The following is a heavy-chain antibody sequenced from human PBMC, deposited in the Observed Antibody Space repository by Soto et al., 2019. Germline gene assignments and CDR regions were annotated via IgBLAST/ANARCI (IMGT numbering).Heavy chain of an antibody. Sequence: GGSLRLSCAASGFTFSSYGMHWVRQAPGKGLEWVSSITSSSSYKYYADSVKGRFTISRDNAKNSLYLQMNSLRAEDTAVYYCARGGDSSGDFLWGQGTLVTVSS. CDR3: ARGGDSSGDFL. J-gene: IGHJ4*02. V-gene: IGHV3-21*01. CDR1: GFTFSSYG. D-gene: IGHD6-19*01. CDR2: ITSSSSYK.